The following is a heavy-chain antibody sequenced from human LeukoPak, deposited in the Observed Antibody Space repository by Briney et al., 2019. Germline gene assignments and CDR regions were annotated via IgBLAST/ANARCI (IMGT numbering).Heavy chain of an antibody. CDR2: INHSGST. CDR1: GGSFSGYY. Sequence: SETLSLTCAVYGGSFSGYYWSWTRQPPGKGLEWIGEINHSGSTNYNPSLKSRVTISVDTSKNQFSLKLSSVTAADTAVYYCARRRRPDIVVVVAATPYNWFDPWGQGTLVTVSS. CDR3: ARRRRPDIVVVVAATPYNWFDP. D-gene: IGHD2-15*01. V-gene: IGHV4-34*01. J-gene: IGHJ5*02.